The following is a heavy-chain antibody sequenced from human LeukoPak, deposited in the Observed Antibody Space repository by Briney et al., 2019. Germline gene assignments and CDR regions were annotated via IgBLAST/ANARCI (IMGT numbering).Heavy chain of an antibody. D-gene: IGHD5/OR15-5a*01. CDR3: ARDWVSSSNFDY. Sequence: ASVKVSCKASGYTFTGYYMHWVRQAPGQGLEWMGWINPNSGGTNYAQKFQGRVTMTRDTSISTAYMELSRLRSDDKAVYYCARDWVSSSNFDYWGQGTLVTVSS. CDR2: INPNSGGT. V-gene: IGHV1-2*02. J-gene: IGHJ4*02. CDR1: GYTFTGYY.